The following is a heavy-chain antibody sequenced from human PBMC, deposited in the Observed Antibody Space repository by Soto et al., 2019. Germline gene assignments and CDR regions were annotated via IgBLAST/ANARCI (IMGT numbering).Heavy chain of an antibody. CDR1: GGSISSSSYY. D-gene: IGHD2-15*01. Sequence: SETLSLTCTVSGGSISSSSYYWGWIRQPPGKGLEWIGSIYYSGSTYYNPSLKSRVTISVDTSKNQFSLKLSSVTAADTAVYYCARHPRGYCSGGSCYLFDYWGQGTLVTVSS. CDR2: IYYSGST. CDR3: ARHPRGYCSGGSCYLFDY. V-gene: IGHV4-39*01. J-gene: IGHJ4*02.